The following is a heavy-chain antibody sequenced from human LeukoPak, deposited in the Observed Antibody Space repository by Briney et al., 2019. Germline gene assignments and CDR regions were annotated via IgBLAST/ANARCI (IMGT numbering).Heavy chain of an antibody. J-gene: IGHJ4*02. D-gene: IGHD3-22*01. CDR1: GFTFSSYA. Sequence: GGSLRLSCAASGFTFSSYAMSWVRQAPGKGLEWVSAISGGGGSTYYADSVKGRFTISRDNSKNTLYLQMNSLRAEDTAVYYCAKDDPYYDSSGYYSDYWGQGTLVTVSS. CDR3: AKDDPYYDSSGYYSDY. V-gene: IGHV3-23*01. CDR2: ISGGGGST.